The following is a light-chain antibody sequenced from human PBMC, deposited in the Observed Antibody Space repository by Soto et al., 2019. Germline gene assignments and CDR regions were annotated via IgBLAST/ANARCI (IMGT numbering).Light chain of an antibody. CDR2: DTS. CDR3: QQRLSWPPT. V-gene: IGKV3-11*01. CDR1: QSVSRY. Sequence: EIGLTQSPATLSLSPGDRATLSCRASQSVSRYLAWYQQKPGQAPRLLIHDTSTRATGVPDTFSGSGSGTEFPLTISSLEPEDSAMYYCQQRLSWPPTFGGGTHVEIK. J-gene: IGKJ4*01.